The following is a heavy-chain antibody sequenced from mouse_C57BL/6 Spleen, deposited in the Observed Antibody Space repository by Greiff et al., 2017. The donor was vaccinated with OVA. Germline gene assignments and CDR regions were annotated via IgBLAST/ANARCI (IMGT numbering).Heavy chain of an antibody. Sequence: VQLQQPGAELVRPGSSVKLSCKASGYTFTSYWMHWVKQRPIQGLEWIGNIDPSDSETHYNQKFKDKATLTVDKSSSTAYMQLSSLTSEDSAVYYCARHSGDYAMDYWGQGTSVTVSS. J-gene: IGHJ4*01. CDR2: IDPSDSET. CDR3: ARHSGDYAMDY. V-gene: IGHV1-52*01. CDR1: GYTFTSYW.